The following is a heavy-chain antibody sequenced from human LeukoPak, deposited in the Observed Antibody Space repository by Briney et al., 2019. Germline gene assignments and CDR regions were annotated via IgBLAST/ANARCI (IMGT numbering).Heavy chain of an antibody. J-gene: IGHJ4*02. D-gene: IGHD6-6*01. CDR2: IRSKAYGGTT. Sequence: GGSLRLSCTASGFTFGDYAMSWFRQAPGKGLEWVGFIRSKAYGGTTEYAASVKGRFTISRDDSKSIAYLQMNSLKTEDTAVYYCTRWYSSSSPVYWGQGTLVTVSS. V-gene: IGHV3-49*03. CDR1: GFTFGDYA. CDR3: TRWYSSSSPVY.